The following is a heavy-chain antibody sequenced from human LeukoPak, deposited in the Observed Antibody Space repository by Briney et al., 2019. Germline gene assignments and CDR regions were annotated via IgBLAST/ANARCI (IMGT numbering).Heavy chain of an antibody. CDR1: GFTFSSYW. V-gene: IGHV3-53*01. CDR2: IYSGGST. Sequence: PGGSLRLSCAASGFTFSSYWMSWVRQAPGKGLEWVSVIYSGGSTFVADSVKGRFTISRDNSKNTVYLQMNSLRAEDTAVYYCARYRDDYNNWLGSAYWGQGTLVTVSS. J-gene: IGHJ4*02. D-gene: IGHD5-24*01. CDR3: ARYRDDYNNWLGSAY.